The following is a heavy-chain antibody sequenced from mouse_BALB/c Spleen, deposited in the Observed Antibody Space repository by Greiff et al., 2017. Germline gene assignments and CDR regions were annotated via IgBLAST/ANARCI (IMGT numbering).Heavy chain of an antibody. V-gene: IGHV5-12-2*01. CDR2: ISNGGGST. D-gene: IGHD2-10*02. CDR3: ARAYGNPAWFAY. Sequence: DVQLVESGGGLVQPGGSLKLSCAASGFTFSSYTMSWVRQTPEKRLEWVAYISNGGGSTYYPDTVKGRFTISRDNAKNTLYLQMSSLKSEDTAMYYCARAYGNPAWFAYWGQGTLVTVSA. CDR1: GFTFSSYT. J-gene: IGHJ3*01.